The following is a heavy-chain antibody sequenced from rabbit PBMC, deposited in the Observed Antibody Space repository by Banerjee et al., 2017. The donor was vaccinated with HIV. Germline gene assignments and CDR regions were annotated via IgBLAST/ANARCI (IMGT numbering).Heavy chain of an antibody. CDR3: ARWRYGSGDL. CDR2: IAVGSGIA. CDR1: GFSLISST. V-gene: IGHV1S40*01. Sequence: QSLAESGGDLGKPGGTMTLICTASGFSLISSTMSWVRQAPGKGLEWIGYIAVGSGIAYYANWAKGRFTISKTSSTTVTLQMTSLTAADTATYFCARWRYGSGDLWGPGTLVTVS. J-gene: IGHJ4*01. D-gene: IGHD5-1*01.